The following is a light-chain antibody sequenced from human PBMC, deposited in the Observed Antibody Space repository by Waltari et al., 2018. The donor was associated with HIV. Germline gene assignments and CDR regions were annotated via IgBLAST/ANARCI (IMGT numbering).Light chain of an antibody. Sequence: QSVLRQPPSVSAATGPSVTVFCLGGSSNISNNYVSWYQQLPAKPPKPLIYDNNKRPSGIPDRCSASKSGTSATLGITGVQTADEADYYCGTWDNTLIAFWMFGGGTKFTVL. CDR1: SSNISNNY. CDR3: GTWDNTLIAFWM. CDR2: DNN. J-gene: IGLJ3*02. V-gene: IGLV1-51*01.